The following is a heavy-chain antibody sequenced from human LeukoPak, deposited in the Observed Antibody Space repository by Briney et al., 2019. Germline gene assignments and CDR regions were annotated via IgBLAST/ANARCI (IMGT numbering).Heavy chain of an antibody. Sequence: GGSLRLSCAASGFTFSSCEMNWVRQAPGKGLEWVSYISSRGSTMYYADSVKGRFTISRDNAKNSLYLQMYSLRAEDTAVYYCARDYLTVGATYYFDYWGQGTLVTVSS. V-gene: IGHV3-48*03. CDR1: GFTFSSCE. D-gene: IGHD1-26*01. CDR3: ARDYLTVGATYYFDY. CDR2: ISSRGSTM. J-gene: IGHJ4*02.